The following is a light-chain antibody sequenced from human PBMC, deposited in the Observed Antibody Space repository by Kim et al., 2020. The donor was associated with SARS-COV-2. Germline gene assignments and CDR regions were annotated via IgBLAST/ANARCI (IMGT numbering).Light chain of an antibody. J-gene: IGKJ4*01. CDR1: QSVSSY. CDR2: DAS. CDR3: QFVVN. V-gene: IGKV3-11*01. Sequence: EIVLTQSPATLSLSPGERATLSCRASQSVSSYLAWYQQKPGQAPRLLIYDASNRATGIPARFSGSGSGTDFTLTISSLEPEDFAVYYCQFVVNFGGGTKVDIK.